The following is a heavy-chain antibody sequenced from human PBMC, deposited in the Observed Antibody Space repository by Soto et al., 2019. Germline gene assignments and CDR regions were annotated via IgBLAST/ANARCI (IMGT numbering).Heavy chain of an antibody. V-gene: IGHV4-30-4*01. CDR1: GASIRSTDYY. CDR3: VRTARQGAVAPHWFDR. D-gene: IGHD2-21*02. Sequence: LSLTCTVSGASIRSTDYYWSWIRQAPGKGLEWIGYVYYTGSTYYNPSLMSRLTISVDTSKNQFSLKLTSVTAAETAVYYRVRTARQGAVAPHWFDRWGQGTQVTVSS. J-gene: IGHJ5*02. CDR2: VYYTGST.